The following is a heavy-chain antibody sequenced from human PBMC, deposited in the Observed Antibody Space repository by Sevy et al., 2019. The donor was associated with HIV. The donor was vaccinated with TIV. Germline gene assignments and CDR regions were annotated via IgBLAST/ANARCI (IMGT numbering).Heavy chain of an antibody. J-gene: IGHJ4*01. Sequence: GGSLRLSCAASGFTFSAYWLNWVRQAPGKGLEWMANIKADGSDKHYVDSVEGRFTISIDKAKNSLYLQMNSLRVEDTAVYYWAQETTGRFDSWCQGTLVTFSS. D-gene: IGHD1-26*01. V-gene: IGHV3-7*01. CDR3: AQETTGRFDS. CDR1: GFTFSAYW. CDR2: IKADGSDK.